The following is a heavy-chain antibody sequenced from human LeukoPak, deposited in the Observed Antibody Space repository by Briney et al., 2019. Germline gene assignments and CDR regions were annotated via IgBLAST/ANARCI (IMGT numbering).Heavy chain of an antibody. Sequence: SETLSLTCAVYGGSFSGYYWSWIRQPPGKGLEWIGEINHSGSTNYNPSLKSRVTISVDTSKNQFSLKLSSVTAADTAVYYCARGLMGGSGYYYTTVAFDIWGQGTMVTVSS. CDR3: ARGLMGGSGYYYTTVAFDI. J-gene: IGHJ3*02. D-gene: IGHD3-22*01. CDR1: GGSFSGYY. CDR2: INHSGST. V-gene: IGHV4-34*01.